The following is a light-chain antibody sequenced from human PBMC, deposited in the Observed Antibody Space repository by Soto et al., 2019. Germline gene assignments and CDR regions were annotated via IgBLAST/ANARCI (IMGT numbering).Light chain of an antibody. J-gene: IGLJ3*02. CDR1: SSNIGSNT. V-gene: IGLV1-44*01. CDR3: AAWDDSLNGWV. CDR2: SNS. Sequence: QPVLTQPPSASGTPGQRVTISCSGSSSNIGSNTVNWYQQLPGTAPKLLIYSNSQRPSGVPARFSGSKSGTSASLAISGLQSEDEADYYCAAWDDSLNGWVFGGGTKLTVL.